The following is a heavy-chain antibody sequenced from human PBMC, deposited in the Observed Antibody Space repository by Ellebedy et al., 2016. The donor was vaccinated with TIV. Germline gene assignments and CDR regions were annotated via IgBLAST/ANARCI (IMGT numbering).Heavy chain of an antibody. CDR1: GGFISSHY. CDR2: IYDSGST. D-gene: IGHD3-22*01. J-gene: IGHJ5*02. V-gene: IGHV4-59*11. Sequence: SETLSLTCSVSGGFISSHYWSWIRQPPGKALEWIGYIYDSGSTKYSPSLKSRVTISVDTSKNQFSVKLRSVTAAETAVYYCAYSSGRGWFDPWGQGTLVTVSS. CDR3: AYSSGRGWFDP.